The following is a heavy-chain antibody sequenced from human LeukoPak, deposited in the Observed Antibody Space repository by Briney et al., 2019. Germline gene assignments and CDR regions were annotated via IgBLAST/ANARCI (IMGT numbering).Heavy chain of an antibody. CDR3: AKDREYYYDSSGFDY. Sequence: GGSLRLSCAASGFTFSRYAMHWVGQAPGKGLEWVAVISYDGSNKYYADSVKGRFTISRDNSKNTLYLQMNSLRAEDTAVYYCAKDREYYYDSSGFDYWGQGTLVTVSS. CDR2: ISYDGSNK. V-gene: IGHV3-30*04. CDR1: GFTFSRYA. D-gene: IGHD3-22*01. J-gene: IGHJ4*02.